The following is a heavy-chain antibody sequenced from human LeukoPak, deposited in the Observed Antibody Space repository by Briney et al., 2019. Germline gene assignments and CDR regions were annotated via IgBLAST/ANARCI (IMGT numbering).Heavy chain of an antibody. J-gene: IGHJ5*02. D-gene: IGHD5-24*01. CDR2: IIPIFGTA. Sequence: APSVKVSCKASGGTFSSYAISWVRQAPGQGLDWMGGIIPIFGTANYAQKFQGRVTLTRDMSTSTDYLELSSLRSEDTAVYYCARDNSVRDEAWWLNPWGQGTLVTVSS. V-gene: IGHV1-69*05. CDR1: GGTFSSYA. CDR3: ARDNSVRDEAWWLNP.